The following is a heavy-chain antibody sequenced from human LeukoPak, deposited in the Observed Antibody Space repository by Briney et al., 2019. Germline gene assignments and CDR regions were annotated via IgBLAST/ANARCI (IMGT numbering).Heavy chain of an antibody. V-gene: IGHV1-8*03. Sequence: ASVKVSCKASGYTFTSYDINWVRQATGQGLEWMGWMNPNSGNTGYAQKFQGRVTITRNTSISTAYMELSSLRSEDTAVYYCARSRHVGVGATIYYWGQGTLVTVSS. CDR1: GYTFTSYD. CDR3: ARSRHVGVGATIYY. J-gene: IGHJ4*02. D-gene: IGHD1-26*01. CDR2: MNPNSGNT.